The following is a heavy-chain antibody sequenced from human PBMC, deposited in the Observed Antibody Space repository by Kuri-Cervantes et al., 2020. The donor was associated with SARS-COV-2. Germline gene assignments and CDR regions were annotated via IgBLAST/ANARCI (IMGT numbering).Heavy chain of an antibody. V-gene: IGHV4-39*07. CDR3: ARDVVTGNRVGPTSDAFDI. CDR1: GGSISSSSYY. J-gene: IGHJ3*02. Sequence: SCTVSGGSISSSSYYWGWIRQPPGKGVEWIGRIYYSGSTYYNPSLKSRVTISVDTSKNQFSLKLSPVPAADTAVYYCARDVVTGNRVGPTSDAFDIWGQGTMVTVSS. D-gene: IGHD1-20*01. CDR2: IYYSGST.